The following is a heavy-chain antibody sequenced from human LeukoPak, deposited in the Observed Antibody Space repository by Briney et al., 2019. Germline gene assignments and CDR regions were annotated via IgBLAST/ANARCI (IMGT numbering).Heavy chain of an antibody. Sequence: PETLSLTCTVSGGSISSYYWSWIRQPAGKGLEWIGRIYTSGSTNYNPSLKSRVTMSVDTSKNQFSLKLSSVTAADTAVYYCARDYYDSSGYYLDYWGQGTLVTVSS. D-gene: IGHD3-22*01. CDR1: GGSISSYY. V-gene: IGHV4-4*07. J-gene: IGHJ4*02. CDR3: ARDYYDSSGYYLDY. CDR2: IYTSGST.